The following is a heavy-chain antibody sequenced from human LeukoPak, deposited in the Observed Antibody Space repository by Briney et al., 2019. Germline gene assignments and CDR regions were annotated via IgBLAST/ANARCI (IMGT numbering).Heavy chain of an antibody. V-gene: IGHV1-18*04. CDR3: ARVDYYGSGSYSLGDY. Sequence: ASAKVSCKDSGYTFTRYGSSRVREDPGQGLEWMGWISAYNGNTNYAQKLQGRVTMTTDTSTSTAYMELRSLRSDDTAVYYCARVDYYGSGSYSLGDYWGQGTLVTVSS. CDR2: ISAYNGNT. J-gene: IGHJ4*02. CDR1: GYTFTRYG. D-gene: IGHD3-10*01.